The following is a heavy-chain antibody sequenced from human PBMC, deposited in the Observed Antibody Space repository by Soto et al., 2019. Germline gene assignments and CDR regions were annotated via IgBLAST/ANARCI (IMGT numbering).Heavy chain of an antibody. CDR1: GGSMRNYY. CDR3: TSSYSTSSSPDY. Sequence: KSSETLSLTCIVSGGSMRNYYWNWIRQPPGRGLEWIGYVYHSGSTNYNPSLKSRVSMSVDVSRNHFSLTLHSVTAADTAVYFCTSSYSTSSSPDYWGQGTLVTVSS. CDR2: VYHSGST. D-gene: IGHD6-6*01. V-gene: IGHV4-59*01. J-gene: IGHJ4*02.